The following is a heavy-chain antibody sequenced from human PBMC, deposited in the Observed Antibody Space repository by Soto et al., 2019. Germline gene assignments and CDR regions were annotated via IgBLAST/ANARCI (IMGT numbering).Heavy chain of an antibody. D-gene: IGHD4-17*01. J-gene: IGHJ4*02. V-gene: IGHV3-33*01. Sequence: GGSLRLSCAASGFTFSSYGMHWVRQAPGKGLEWVAVIWYDGSNKYYADSVKGRFTISRDNSKNTLYLQMNSLRAEDTAVYYCARDYGDYPFDYWGQGTLVTVSS. CDR1: GFTFSSYG. CDR2: IWYDGSNK. CDR3: ARDYGDYPFDY.